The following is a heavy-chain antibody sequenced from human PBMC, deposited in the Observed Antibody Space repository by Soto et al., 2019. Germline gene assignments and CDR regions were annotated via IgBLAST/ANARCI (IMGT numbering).Heavy chain of an antibody. CDR3: AKDSKAAVAGTKDY. CDR2: ISYDGSNK. J-gene: IGHJ4*02. V-gene: IGHV3-30*18. CDR1: GFTFSSYG. D-gene: IGHD6-19*01. Sequence: GGSLRLSFAASGFTFSSYGMHWVRQAPGKGLEWVAVISYDGSNKYYADSVKGRFTISRDNSKNTLYLQMNSLRAEDTAVYYCAKDSKAAVAGTKDYWGQGTLVTVSS.